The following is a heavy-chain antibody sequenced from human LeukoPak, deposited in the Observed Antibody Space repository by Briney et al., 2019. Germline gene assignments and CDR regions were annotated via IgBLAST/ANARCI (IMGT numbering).Heavy chain of an antibody. CDR2: IYYSGST. CDR1: GGSISSYY. CDR3: ARPDQTGFPDY. J-gene: IGHJ4*02. V-gene: IGHV4-39*07. Sequence: SETLSLTCTVSGGSISSYYWGWIRQPPGKGLEWIGSIYYSGSTYYNPSLKSRVTISVDTSKNQFSLKLSSVTAADTAVYYCARPDQTGFPDYWGQGTLVTVSS. D-gene: IGHD3-9*01.